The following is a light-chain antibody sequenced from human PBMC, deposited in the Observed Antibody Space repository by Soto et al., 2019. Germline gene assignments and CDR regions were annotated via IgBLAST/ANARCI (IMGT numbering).Light chain of an antibody. J-gene: IGLJ3*02. CDR1: SSDIGSYNL. Sequence: QSALTQPASVSGSPGQSITISCTGTSSDIGSYNLVSWYQQHPDKAPKLMIYEVNRRPSGVSDRFSGSKSGNTASLTISGLQAEDEADYYCCSSAGSSIYWVFGGGTKVTVL. CDR3: CSSAGSSIYWV. V-gene: IGLV2-23*02. CDR2: EVN.